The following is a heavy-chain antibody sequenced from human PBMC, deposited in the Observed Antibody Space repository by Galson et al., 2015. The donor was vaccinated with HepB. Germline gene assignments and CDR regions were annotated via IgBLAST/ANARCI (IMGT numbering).Heavy chain of an antibody. D-gene: IGHD3-22*01. CDR3: ARGVYYYDSSGNLNWFDP. V-gene: IGHV3-23*01. J-gene: IGHJ5*02. Sequence: SLRLSCAASGFSFTSNAMSWVRQAPRTGLEWVSAIRGSGGSTYYADSVKGRFTISRDNSKNTLYLQMNSLRAEDTAVYYCARGVYYYDSSGNLNWFDPWGQGTLVTVSS. CDR1: GFSFTSNA. CDR2: IRGSGGST.